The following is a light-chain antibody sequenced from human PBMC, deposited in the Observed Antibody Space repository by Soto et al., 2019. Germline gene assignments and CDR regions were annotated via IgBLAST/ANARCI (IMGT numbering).Light chain of an antibody. CDR3: HQYVCAPLS. J-gene: IGKJ4*01. CDR1: QSVTSSY. CDR2: GAS. V-gene: IGKV3-20*01. Sequence: EIVLTQSPGTLSLSPGERATLSCRASQSVTSSYLAWYQQKPGQAPRLLIYGASSRATGIPDRFSGSESGTDFTLTISRLEPQDFALSYCHQYVCAPLSFGGGNKVEIK.